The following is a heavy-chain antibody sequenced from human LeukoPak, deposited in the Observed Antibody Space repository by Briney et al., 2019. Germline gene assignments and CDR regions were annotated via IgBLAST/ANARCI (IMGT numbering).Heavy chain of an antibody. J-gene: IGHJ6*02. V-gene: IGHV4-4*02. CDR1: GGSIISSNW. CDR2: IHHSGST. Sequence: SGTLSLTCAVSGGSIISSNWWSWVRQPPGKGLEWIGEIHHSGSTNYNPSLKSRVTISVDKSKNQFSLRLSSVTAADTAMYFCARAKKDSSGYPGVGMDVWGQGTTVTVSS. CDR3: ARAKKDSSGYPGVGMDV. D-gene: IGHD3-22*01.